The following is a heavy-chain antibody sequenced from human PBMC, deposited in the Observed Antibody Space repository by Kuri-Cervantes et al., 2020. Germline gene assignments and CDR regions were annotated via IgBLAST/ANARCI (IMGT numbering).Heavy chain of an antibody. Sequence: SQTLSLTCAVYGGSSSGYYWSWIRQPPGKGLEWIGEINHSGSTNYNPSLKSRVTISVDTSKNQFSLKLSSVTAADTAVYYCASMYHLEMATMPPGPNEKQDFDYWGQGTLVTVSS. D-gene: IGHD5-24*01. CDR2: INHSGST. V-gene: IGHV4-34*01. J-gene: IGHJ4*02. CDR1: GGSSSGYY. CDR3: ASMYHLEMATMPPGPNEKQDFDY.